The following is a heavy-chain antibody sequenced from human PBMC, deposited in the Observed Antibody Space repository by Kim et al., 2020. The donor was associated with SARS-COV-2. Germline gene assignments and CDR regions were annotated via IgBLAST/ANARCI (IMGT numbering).Heavy chain of an antibody. J-gene: IGHJ4*02. CDR3: ARGRIAAAGTSFIDY. V-gene: IGHV4-34*01. Sequence: SETLSLTCAVYGGSFSGYYWSWIRQPPGKGLEWIGEINHSGSTNYNPSLKSRVTTSVDTSKNQFSLKLSSVTAADTAVYYCARGRIAAAGTSFIDYWGQGTLVTVSS. CDR1: GGSFSGYY. CDR2: INHSGST. D-gene: IGHD6-13*01.